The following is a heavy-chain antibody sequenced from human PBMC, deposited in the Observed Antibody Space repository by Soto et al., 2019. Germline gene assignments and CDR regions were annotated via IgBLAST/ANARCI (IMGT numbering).Heavy chain of an antibody. CDR1: GGTFNSYS. V-gene: IGHV1-69*06. CDR2: IIPMSGRP. CDR3: TRRGRQAANLFDP. Sequence: QVQLVQSVAEVKTPGSSVKVSCKASGGTFNSYSLDWVRQAPGQGFEWLGGIIPMSGRPNYAQRFQGRVTFSEYTSTNTVYMEVNSLTHEDTTVDYCTRRGRQAANLFDPWGQGTLVTVSS. J-gene: IGHJ5*02.